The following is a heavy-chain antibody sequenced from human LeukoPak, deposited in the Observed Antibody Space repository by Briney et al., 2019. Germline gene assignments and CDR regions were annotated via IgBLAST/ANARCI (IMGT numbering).Heavy chain of an antibody. V-gene: IGHV1-18*01. CDR2: ISAYNGNT. CDR1: GYTFTSYD. Sequence: ASVKVSCKASGYTFTSYDISWVRQAPGQGLEWMGWISAYNGNTNYAQKLQGRVTMTTDTSTSTAYMELRSLRSDDTAVYYCARDRRRELREDAFDIWGQGTMVTVSS. J-gene: IGHJ3*02. CDR3: ARDRRRELREDAFDI. D-gene: IGHD1-26*01.